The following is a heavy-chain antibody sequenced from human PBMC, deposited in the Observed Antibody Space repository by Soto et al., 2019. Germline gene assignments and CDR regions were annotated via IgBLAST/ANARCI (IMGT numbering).Heavy chain of an antibody. CDR3: ERGMKYGDYSRWFDP. D-gene: IGHD4-17*01. CDR1: GYTFTSYD. J-gene: IGHJ5*02. V-gene: IGHV1-8*01. CDR2: MNPNSGNT. Sequence: QVKLVQSGAEVKKPGASVKVSCKASGYTFTSYDINWVRQATGQGFEYLGWMNPNSGNTGYVKKFQGRVTMTRDTPMSTAYVELSSLRSEATAVYYFERGMKYGDYSRWFDPRGPGTRVTVSS.